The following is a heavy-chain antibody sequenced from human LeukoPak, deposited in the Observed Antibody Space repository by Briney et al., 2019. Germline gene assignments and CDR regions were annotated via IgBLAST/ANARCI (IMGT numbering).Heavy chain of an antibody. V-gene: IGHV4-34*01. CDR1: GGSFSGYY. CDR2: IYHSGST. J-gene: IGHJ5*02. D-gene: IGHD2-15*01. Sequence: SETLSLTCAVYGGSFSGYYWGWIRQPPGKGLEWIGEIYHSGSTNYNPSLKSRVTISVDKSKNQFSLKLSSVTAADTAVYYCARISSGVVAATRLHNWFDPWGQGTLVTVSS. CDR3: ARISSGVVAATRLHNWFDP.